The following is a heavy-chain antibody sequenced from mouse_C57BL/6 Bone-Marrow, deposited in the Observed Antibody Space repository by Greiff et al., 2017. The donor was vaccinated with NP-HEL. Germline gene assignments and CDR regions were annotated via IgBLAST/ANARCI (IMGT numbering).Heavy chain of an antibody. D-gene: IGHD2-1*01. Sequence: VQLQQSGAELASPGASVTLSCKASGYTFTSYGISWVKQRTGQGLEWIGEIYPRSGNTYYNEKFKGKATLTADKSSSTAYMELRSLTSEDSAVYFCARDGNYVDWYFDVWGKGTTLTVSS. CDR3: ARDGNYVDWYFDV. V-gene: IGHV1-81*01. CDR2: IYPRSGNT. CDR1: GYTFTSYG. J-gene: IGHJ1*03.